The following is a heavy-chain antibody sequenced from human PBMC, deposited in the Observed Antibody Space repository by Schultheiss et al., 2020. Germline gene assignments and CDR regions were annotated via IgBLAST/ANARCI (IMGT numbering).Heavy chain of an antibody. J-gene: IGHJ6*03. V-gene: IGHV2-5*02. CDR3: ARIQGDSSGRYPTGYYYMDV. CDR2: IYWDDDK. Sequence: SGPTLVKPTQTLTLTCTFSGFSLSTSGVGVGWIRQPPGKALEWLALIYWDDDKRYSTSLKTRLTISKDTSKNQVVLTMTNMDPVDTATYYCARIQGDSSGRYPTGYYYMDVWGKGTTVTVSS. D-gene: IGHD6-19*01. CDR1: GFSLSTSGVG.